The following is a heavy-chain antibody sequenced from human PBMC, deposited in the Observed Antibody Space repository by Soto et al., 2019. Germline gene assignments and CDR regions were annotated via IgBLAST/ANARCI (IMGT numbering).Heavy chain of an antibody. J-gene: IGHJ5*02. CDR1: GGSISSGGYY. V-gene: IGHV4-31*03. D-gene: IGHD4-4*01. Sequence: SETLSLTCTVSGGSISSGGYYWSWIRQHPGKGLEWIGYIYYSGSTYYNPSLKSRVTISVDTSKNQFSLMLSSVTAADTAVYYCARAQSSILYSNYRWFDPWGQGTLVTVSS. CDR2: IYYSGST. CDR3: ARAQSSILYSNYRWFDP.